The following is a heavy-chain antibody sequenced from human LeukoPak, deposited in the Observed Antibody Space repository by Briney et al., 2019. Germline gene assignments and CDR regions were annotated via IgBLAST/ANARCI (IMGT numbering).Heavy chain of an antibody. J-gene: IGHJ4*02. V-gene: IGHV3-9*01. CDR2: ISWNSGSI. Sequence: GGSLRLSCAASGFTFDDYAMHWVRQAPGKGLEWVSGISWNSGSIGYADSVKGRFTISRDNAKNTLYLQMNSLRAEDTAVYYCARRAGAYSHPYDYWGQGTLVTVSS. CDR3: ARRAGAYSHPYDY. CDR1: GFTFDDYA. D-gene: IGHD4/OR15-4a*01.